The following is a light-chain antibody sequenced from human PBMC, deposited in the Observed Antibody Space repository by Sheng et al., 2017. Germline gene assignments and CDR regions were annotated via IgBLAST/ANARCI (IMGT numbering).Light chain of an antibody. CDR1: QSISSTY. Sequence: DIQMTQSPSSLSASVGDRVTITCRASQSISSTYLNWYQHKLGKAPKLLIYAASTLESGVPSRFSGSGSGTDFTLTISSLQPEDFATYFCQQTYRTPLTFGGGTKVEIK. J-gene: IGKJ4*01. V-gene: IGKV1-39*01. CDR2: AAS. CDR3: QQTYRTPLT.